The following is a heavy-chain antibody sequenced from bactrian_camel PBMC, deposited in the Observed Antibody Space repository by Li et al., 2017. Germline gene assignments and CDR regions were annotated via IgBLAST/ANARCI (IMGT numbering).Heavy chain of an antibody. D-gene: IGHD5*01. CDR1: GFTFSSYA. V-gene: IGHV3S40*01. J-gene: IGHJ4*01. CDR2: INSHGGSA. Sequence: VQLVESGGGLVQPGGSLRLSCAASGFTFSSYAMSWVRQAPGKGLEWVSAINSHGGSAYYADSVKGRFTISQANSQDNAKHTVYRRLNNLRPKDTAMYYCAVRYLGCGLGPAERYEYKFWGQGTQVTVS. CDR3: AVRYLGCGLGPAERYEYKF.